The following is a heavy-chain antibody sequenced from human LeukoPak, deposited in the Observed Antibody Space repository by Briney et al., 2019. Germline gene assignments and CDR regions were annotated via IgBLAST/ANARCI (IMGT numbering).Heavy chain of an antibody. CDR1: GVSISSYY. CDR2: IYYSGSS. V-gene: IGHV4-59*01. Sequence: SETLSLTCTVSGVSISSYYWTWIRQPPGKGLEWIGYIYYSGSSNYNPSLKSRVTISVDTSKNQFSLELSSVTAADTAVYFCAREVVAVAGSYFDSWGQGTLVTVSS. D-gene: IGHD6-19*01. CDR3: AREVVAVAGSYFDS. J-gene: IGHJ4*02.